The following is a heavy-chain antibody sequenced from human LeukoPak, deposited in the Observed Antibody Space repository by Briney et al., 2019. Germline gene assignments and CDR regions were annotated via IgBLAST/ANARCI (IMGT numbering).Heavy chain of an antibody. CDR1: GGSISSYY. Sequence: PSETLSLTCTVSGGSISSYYWSWLRQPPGKGLEWIGYIYYSGSTNYNPSLKSRVTISVDTSKNQFSLKLSSVTAADTAVYYCARVKRNCSSTSCYRWYNWFDPWGQGTLVTVSS. V-gene: IGHV4-59*01. D-gene: IGHD2-2*02. J-gene: IGHJ5*02. CDR3: ARVKRNCSSTSCYRWYNWFDP. CDR2: IYYSGST.